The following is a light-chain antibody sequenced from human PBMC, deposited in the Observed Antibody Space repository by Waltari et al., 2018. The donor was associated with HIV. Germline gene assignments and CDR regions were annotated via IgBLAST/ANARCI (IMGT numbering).Light chain of an antibody. V-gene: IGLV3-21*02. CDR3: QVWDSSSDHWV. CDR1: NIGTKS. CDR2: DDI. J-gene: IGLJ3*02. Sequence: SSVLTQPPSVSVAPGQTATITCAGNNIGTKSVHWYQQKPGQAPVLVVYDDIDRPPGIPERFSGSNSGNTATLTISRVEAGDEADYYCQVWDSSSDHWVFGGGTKLTVL.